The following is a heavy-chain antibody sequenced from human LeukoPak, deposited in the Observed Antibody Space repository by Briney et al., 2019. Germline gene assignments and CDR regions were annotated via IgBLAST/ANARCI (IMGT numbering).Heavy chain of an antibody. J-gene: IGHJ5*02. CDR1: GFTVGSNY. Sequence: PGGSLRLSCAASGFTVGSNYMSWVRQAPGKGLEWVSVIYSGGSTYYADSVKGRFTISRHNSKNTLYLQMNSLRAEDTAVYYCARGSHYGRGWFDPWGQGTLVTVSS. CDR2: IYSGGST. V-gene: IGHV3-53*04. D-gene: IGHD4-17*01. CDR3: ARGSHYGRGWFDP.